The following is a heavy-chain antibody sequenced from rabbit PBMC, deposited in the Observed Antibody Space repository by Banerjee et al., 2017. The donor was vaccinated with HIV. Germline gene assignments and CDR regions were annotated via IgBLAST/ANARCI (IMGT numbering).Heavy chain of an antibody. CDR2: IYAGSGST. CDR3: ARDVGDSNDARASLNL. V-gene: IGHV1S40*01. D-gene: IGHD2-1*01. J-gene: IGHJ4*01. CDR1: GFSFSSGYW. Sequence: QSLEESGGDLVKPGASLTLTCTASGFSFSSGYWIFWVRQAPGKGLEWIACIYAGSGSTYYANWAKGRFTISKTSSTTVTLQMTSLTAADTATYFCARDVGDSNDARASLNLWGPGTLVTV.